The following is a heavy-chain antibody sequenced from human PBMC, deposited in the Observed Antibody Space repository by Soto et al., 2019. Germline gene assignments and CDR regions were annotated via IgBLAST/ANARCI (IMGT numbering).Heavy chain of an antibody. CDR2: ISSSGSTI. Sequence: GGSLRLSCAASGFTFSDYYMSWIRQAPGKGLEWVSYISSSGSTIYYADSVKGRFTISRDNAKNSLYLQMNSLRAEDTAVYYCARDRVSGSYRYLHLWGPGTIVTVYS. D-gene: IGHD1-26*01. J-gene: IGHJ2*01. CDR3: ARDRVSGSYRYLHL. V-gene: IGHV3-11*01. CDR1: GFTFSDYY.